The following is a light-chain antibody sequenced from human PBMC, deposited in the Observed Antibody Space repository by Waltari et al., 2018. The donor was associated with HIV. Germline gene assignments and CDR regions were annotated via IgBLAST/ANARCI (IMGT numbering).Light chain of an antibody. CDR1: SFNIGRKT. CDR2: SDN. J-gene: IGLJ3*02. CDR3: AAWDDSLNGWV. Sequence: QSVLTQPPSASGTPGQRVNISCSGGSFNIGRKTMSWYHPVPGTAPQLLIYSDNQRPLEVPDRFSGSKSGTSASLAISELQSDDEADYYCAAWDDSLNGWVFGGGTKVTVL. V-gene: IGLV1-44*01.